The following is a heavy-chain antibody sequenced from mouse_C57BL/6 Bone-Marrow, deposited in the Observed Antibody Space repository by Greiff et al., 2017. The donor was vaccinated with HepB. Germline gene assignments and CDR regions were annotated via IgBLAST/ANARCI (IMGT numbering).Heavy chain of an antibody. CDR3: ASFITPFAY. D-gene: IGHD1-1*01. CDR1: GYAFSSSW. J-gene: IGHJ3*01. CDR2: IYPGDGDT. V-gene: IGHV1-82*01. Sequence: VQLQQSGPELVKPGASVKISCKASGYAFSSSWMNWVKQRPGKGLEWIGRIYPGDGDTNYNGKFKGKATLTADKSSSTAYMQLSSLTSEDSAVYFCASFITPFAYWGQGTLVTVSA.